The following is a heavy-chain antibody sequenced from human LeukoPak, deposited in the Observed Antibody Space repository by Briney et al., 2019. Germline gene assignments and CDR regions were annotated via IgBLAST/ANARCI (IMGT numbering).Heavy chain of an antibody. Sequence: GGSLRLSCAASGFTVSSNYMSWVRQAPGKGLEWVSTLSGRGDSTYYADSVKGRFTISRDNSKNTLYLQMNSLRAEDTAVYFCARRGSYFDYWGQGTLVTVSS. CDR2: LSGRGDST. CDR3: ARRGSYFDY. J-gene: IGHJ4*02. D-gene: IGHD6-25*01. CDR1: GFTVSSNY. V-gene: IGHV3-23*01.